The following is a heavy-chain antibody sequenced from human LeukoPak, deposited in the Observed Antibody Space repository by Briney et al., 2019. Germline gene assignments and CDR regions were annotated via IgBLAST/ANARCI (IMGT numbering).Heavy chain of an antibody. V-gene: IGHV1-8*03. D-gene: IGHD2-2*01. CDR2: MNPNSSNT. CDR3: ARAGPLPRRVPAATRFGRGYYMDV. J-gene: IGHJ6*03. Sequence: GASVKVSCKASGYTFTSYDINWVRQATGQGLEWMGWMNPNSSNTGYAQKFQGRVTITRNTSISTAYMELSSLRSEDTAVYYCARAGPLPRRVPAATRFGRGYYMDVWGRGTTVTVSS. CDR1: GYTFTSYD.